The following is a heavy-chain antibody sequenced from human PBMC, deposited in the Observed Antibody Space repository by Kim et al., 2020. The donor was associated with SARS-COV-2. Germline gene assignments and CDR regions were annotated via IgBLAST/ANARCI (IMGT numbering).Heavy chain of an antibody. J-gene: IGHJ4*02. D-gene: IGHD2-15*01. Sequence: SETLSLTCTVSGGSISSGGYYWSWIRQHPGKGLEWIGYIYYSGSTYYNPSLKSRVTISVDTSKNQFSLKLSSVTAADTAVYYCASWGDCSGGSCYYFDYWGQGTLVTVSS. V-gene: IGHV4-31*03. CDR2: IYYSGST. CDR3: ASWGDCSGGSCYYFDY. CDR1: GGSISSGGYY.